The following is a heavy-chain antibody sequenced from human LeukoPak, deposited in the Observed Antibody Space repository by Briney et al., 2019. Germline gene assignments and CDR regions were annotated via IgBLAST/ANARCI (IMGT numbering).Heavy chain of an antibody. CDR2: ISSSSSYI. CDR3: AREGIVGATPFAFDI. CDR1: GFTFSSYS. D-gene: IGHD1-26*01. V-gene: IGHV3-21*01. Sequence: GGSLRLSCAASGFTFSSYSMNWVRQAPGKGLEGVASISSSSSYIYYADSVKGRFTISRGNAQNSLFLQMNSLRAEDTAVYYCAREGIVGATPFAFDIWGQGTMVTVSS. J-gene: IGHJ3*02.